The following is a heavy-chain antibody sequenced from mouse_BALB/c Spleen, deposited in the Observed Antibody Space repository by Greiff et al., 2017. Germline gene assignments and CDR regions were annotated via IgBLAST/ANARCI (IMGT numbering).Heavy chain of an antibody. CDR2: ISYDGSN. D-gene: IGHD2-10*02. V-gene: IGHV3-6*02. CDR3: AREEYGNYRFAY. Sequence: DVQLQESGPGLVKPSQSLSLTCSVTGYSITSGYYWNWIRQFPGNKLEWVGYISYDGSNNYNPSLKNRISITRDTSKNQFFLKLNSVTTEDTATYYCAREEYGNYRFAYWGQGTLVTVSA. J-gene: IGHJ3*01. CDR1: GYSITSGYY.